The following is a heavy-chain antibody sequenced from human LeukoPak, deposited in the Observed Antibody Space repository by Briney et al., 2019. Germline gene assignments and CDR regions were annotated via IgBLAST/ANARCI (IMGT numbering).Heavy chain of an antibody. CDR1: GVTFRNYW. CDR2: IDKEGNER. J-gene: IGHJ3*02. V-gene: IGHV3-7*03. D-gene: IGHD2-15*01. Sequence: GGSLRLSCAVSGVTFRNYWMSWVRQAPGKGLEWAANIDKEGNERSYVASVKGRFTISRDNAKNSLYLQMNSLGAEDTAMYYCALYCSSANCHDAFDIWGRGTTVTVSS. CDR3: ALYCSSANCHDAFDI.